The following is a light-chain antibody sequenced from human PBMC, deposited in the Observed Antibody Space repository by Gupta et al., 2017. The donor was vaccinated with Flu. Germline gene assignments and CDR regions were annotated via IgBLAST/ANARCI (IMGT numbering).Light chain of an antibody. CDR1: QGISSY. Sequence: DIQLTQSPSFLSASVGDRVTITCRASQGISSYLAWYQQKPGKAPKLLIYAASTLQRGVPSRFSGSGSGTEFTLTISSRQPEDFATYYCQQRNSYLSALTFGGGTKVEIK. CDR2: AAS. J-gene: IGKJ4*01. CDR3: QQRNSYLSALT. V-gene: IGKV1-9*01.